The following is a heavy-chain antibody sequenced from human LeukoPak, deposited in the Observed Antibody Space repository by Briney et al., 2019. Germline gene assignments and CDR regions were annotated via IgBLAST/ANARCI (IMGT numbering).Heavy chain of an antibody. D-gene: IGHD6-13*01. CDR2: ISAYNGKT. V-gene: IGHV1-18*01. CDR1: GYTFTSYG. J-gene: IGHJ4*02. CDR3: ARDSDSSSWGPLAFDY. Sequence: ASVKVSCKASGYTFTSYGISWVRQAPGQGLKWMGWISAYNGKTNYAQKLQGRVTMTTDTSTSTAYMELRSLRSDDTAVYYCARDSDSSSWGPLAFDYWGQGTLVTVSS.